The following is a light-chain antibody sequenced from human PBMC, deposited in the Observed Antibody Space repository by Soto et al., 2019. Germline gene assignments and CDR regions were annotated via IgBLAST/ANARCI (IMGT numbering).Light chain of an antibody. J-gene: IGKJ2*03. Sequence: DIQMTQSPSSLSASVGDRVTITCRATHSISNYLNWYQQKPGKAPNLLIYTSSSLQSGVPSGFSGSGSGTDFTLTISSLQPEDFATYYCQQTYSTPYSFGQGTKLDFK. CDR1: HSISNY. CDR3: QQTYSTPYS. CDR2: TSS. V-gene: IGKV1-39*01.